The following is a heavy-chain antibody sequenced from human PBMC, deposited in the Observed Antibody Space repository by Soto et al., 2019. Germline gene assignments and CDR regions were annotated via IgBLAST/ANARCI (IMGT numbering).Heavy chain of an antibody. V-gene: IGHV2-5*02. CDR2: IYWDDDK. Sequence: QITLKESGPTLVKPTQTLTLTCTFSGFSLSTSGVGVGWIRQPPGKALEWLAVIYWDDDKRYSPYLKSRLTITKDTSKNQVVLTMINVDPGDTATYYCVHRATLGGSWDTGYLDYWGQGTLVTVSS. J-gene: IGHJ4*02. CDR1: GFSLSTSGVG. CDR3: VHRATLGGSWDTGYLDY. D-gene: IGHD6-13*01.